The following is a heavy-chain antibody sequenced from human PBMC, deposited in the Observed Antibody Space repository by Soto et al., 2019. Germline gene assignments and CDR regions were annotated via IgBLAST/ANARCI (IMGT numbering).Heavy chain of an antibody. J-gene: IGHJ6*02. CDR1: GYTFIGFY. Sequence: QVQLVQSGAEVKKPGASVKVSCKATGYTFIGFYMHWVRQAPGQGLEWMGFINPNNGVTKYAQKFQGRVTMTSDTSISTGYMEVSRLRSDDTAVYYCARGPRYGMDVWGQGTTVIVS. V-gene: IGHV1-2*02. CDR2: INPNNGVT. CDR3: ARGPRYGMDV.